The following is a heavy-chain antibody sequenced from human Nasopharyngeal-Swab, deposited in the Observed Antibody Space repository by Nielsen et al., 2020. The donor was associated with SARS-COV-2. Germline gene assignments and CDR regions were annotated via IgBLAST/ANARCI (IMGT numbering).Heavy chain of an antibody. CDR3: TTGTTAQRDY. D-gene: IGHD1-1*01. Sequence: GESLKISCAASGFTFSNAWMSWVRQAPGKGLEWVGRIKSKTDGGTTGYAAPVKGRFTISRDDSKNTLYLQMNSLKTEDTAVYYCTTGTTAQRDYWGQGTLVTVSS. CDR2: IKSKTDGGTT. J-gene: IGHJ4*02. CDR1: GFTFSNAW. V-gene: IGHV3-15*01.